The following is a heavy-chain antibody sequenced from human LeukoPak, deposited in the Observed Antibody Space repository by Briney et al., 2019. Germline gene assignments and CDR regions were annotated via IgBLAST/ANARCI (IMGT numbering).Heavy chain of an antibody. CDR1: GITFSTYA. CDR3: ARDKQWLAFYYYYYGMDV. V-gene: IGHV3-7*03. CDR2: IKQDGSEK. D-gene: IGHD6-19*01. Sequence: PGGSLRLSCVASGITFSTYAMSWVRQAPGKGLEWVANIKQDGSEKYYVDSVEGRFTISRDNAKNSLYLQMNSVRAEDTAIYYCARDKQWLAFYYYYYGMDVWGQGTTVTVSS. J-gene: IGHJ6*02.